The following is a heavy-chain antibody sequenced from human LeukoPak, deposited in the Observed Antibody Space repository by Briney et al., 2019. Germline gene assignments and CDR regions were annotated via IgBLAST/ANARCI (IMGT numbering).Heavy chain of an antibody. D-gene: IGHD2-8*01. J-gene: IGHJ4*02. CDR2: ISGSGGST. Sequence: PGGSLRLSCAASGFTFSSYAMSWVRQAPGKGLEWVSAISGSGGSTYYADSVKGRFTISRDNSMNTLYLQMNSLRAEDTAVYYCAKRMVYAMEYYFDYWGQGTLVTVSS. V-gene: IGHV3-23*01. CDR1: GFTFSSYA. CDR3: AKRMVYAMEYYFDY.